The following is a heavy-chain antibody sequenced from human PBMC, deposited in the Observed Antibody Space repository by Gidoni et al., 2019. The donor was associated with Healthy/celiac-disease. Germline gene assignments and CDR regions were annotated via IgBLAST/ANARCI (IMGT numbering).Heavy chain of an antibody. J-gene: IGHJ4*02. CDR3: ARVGVLGRDY. Sequence: QVQLQQWGAGLLKPSETLSLTCAVYGGSFSGYSWSWIRQPPGKGLEWIGEINHSGSTNYNPSLKSRVTISVDTSKNQFSLKLSSVTAADTAVYYCARVGVLGRDYWGQGTLVTVSS. CDR2: INHSGST. CDR1: GGSFSGYS. D-gene: IGHD3-3*01. V-gene: IGHV4-34*01.